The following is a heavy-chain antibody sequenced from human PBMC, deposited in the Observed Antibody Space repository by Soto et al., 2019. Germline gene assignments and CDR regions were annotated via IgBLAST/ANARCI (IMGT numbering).Heavy chain of an antibody. V-gene: IGHV3-30-3*01. D-gene: IGHD4-17*01. J-gene: IGHJ6*02. CDR1: GFTFSSYA. Sequence: GGSLRLSCAASGFTFSSYAMHWVRQAPGKGLEWVAVISYDGSNKYYADSVKGRFTISRDNSKNTLYLQMNSLRAEDTAVYYCAREKGDYGNYYYYGMDVWGQGTAVTVSS. CDR3: AREKGDYGNYYYYGMDV. CDR2: ISYDGSNK.